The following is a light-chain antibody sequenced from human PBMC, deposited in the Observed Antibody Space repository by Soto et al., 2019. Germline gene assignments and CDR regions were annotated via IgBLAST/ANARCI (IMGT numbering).Light chain of an antibody. J-gene: IGLJ1*01. Sequence: QSALTQSPSASGSPGQSVTISCTGTSSDVGGYNYVSWYQQHPGKAPKLMIYEVSKRPSGVPDRFSGSKSGNTASLTVSGLQAEDEADYYCSSYAGTNNFVFGTGIKLTVL. CDR1: SSDVGGYNY. V-gene: IGLV2-8*01. CDR2: EVS. CDR3: SSYAGTNNFV.